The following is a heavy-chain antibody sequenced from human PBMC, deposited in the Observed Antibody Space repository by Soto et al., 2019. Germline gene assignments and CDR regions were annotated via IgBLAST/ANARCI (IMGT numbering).Heavy chain of an antibody. Sequence: GGSLRLSCAASGFTFSSYGMHWVRQAPGKGLEWVAVIWYDGSNKYYADSVKGRFTISRDNSKNTLYLQMNSLRAEDTAVYYCARDGGVSGRTVTTVYWGQGTLVTVSS. CDR1: GFTFSSYG. D-gene: IGHD4-17*01. V-gene: IGHV3-33*01. J-gene: IGHJ4*02. CDR3: ARDGGVSGRTVTTVY. CDR2: IWYDGSNK.